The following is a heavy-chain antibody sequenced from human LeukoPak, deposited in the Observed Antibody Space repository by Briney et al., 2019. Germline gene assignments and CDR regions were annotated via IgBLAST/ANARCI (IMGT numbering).Heavy chain of an antibody. V-gene: IGHV3-30*04. CDR1: GFTFSSYA. Sequence: GGSLRLSCAASGFTFSSYAMHWVRQAPGKGLEWVAVISYDGSNKYYADSVKGRFTISRDNSKNTLYLQMNSLRAEDTAVYYCARGLGTFDYWGQGTLVTVSS. CDR3: ARGLGTFDY. CDR2: ISYDGSNK. J-gene: IGHJ4*02.